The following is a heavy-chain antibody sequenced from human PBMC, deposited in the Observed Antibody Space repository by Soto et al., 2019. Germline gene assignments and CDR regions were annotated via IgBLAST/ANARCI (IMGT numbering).Heavy chain of an antibody. CDR2: INPNSGGT. D-gene: IGHD6-19*01. Sequence: ASVKVSCKASGYTFTGYYMQWVRQAPGQGLEGMGWINPNSGGTNYAQKFQGWVTMTRDTSISTAYREQSRLSSDDADMYYCARGHSSGWYWVYNWLDPWGQGTLVTVSS. CDR1: GYTFTGYY. CDR3: ARGHSSGWYWVYNWLDP. J-gene: IGHJ5*02. V-gene: IGHV1-2*04.